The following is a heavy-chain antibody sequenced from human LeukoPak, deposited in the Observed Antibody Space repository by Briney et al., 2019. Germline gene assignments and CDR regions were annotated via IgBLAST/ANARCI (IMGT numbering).Heavy chain of an antibody. CDR3: ARPGRFDSSGYSLDDFDI. D-gene: IGHD3-22*01. J-gene: IGHJ3*02. Sequence: GGSLRLSCAASGFTFSDHHLDWVRQAPGKGLGRVGRIRNKANSYTTEYAASVKGRFTISRDDSKNSVYLQMKSLKTEDTAVYYCARPGRFDSSGYSLDDFDIWGQGTMVTVSS. CDR2: IRNKANSYTT. V-gene: IGHV3-72*01. CDR1: GFTFSDHH.